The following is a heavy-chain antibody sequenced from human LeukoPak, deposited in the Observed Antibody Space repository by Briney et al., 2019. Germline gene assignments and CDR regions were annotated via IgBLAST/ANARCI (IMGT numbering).Heavy chain of an antibody. CDR3: ARDLSSIAAAMYYFDY. CDR1: GFTFSSYS. Sequence: GGSLRLSCAASGFTFSSYSMNWVRQAPGKGLEWVSSISSSSSYIYYADSVKGRFTISRDNAKNSLYLQMNSLRAEDTAVYYCARDLSSIAAAMYYFDYWGQGTLVTVSS. CDR2: ISSSSSYI. D-gene: IGHD6-13*01. V-gene: IGHV3-21*01. J-gene: IGHJ4*02.